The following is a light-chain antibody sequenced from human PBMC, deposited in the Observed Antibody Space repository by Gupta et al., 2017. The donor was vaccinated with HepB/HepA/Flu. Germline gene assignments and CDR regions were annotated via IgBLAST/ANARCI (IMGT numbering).Light chain of an antibody. CDR3: QEAFTPHFT. J-gene: IGKJ4*01. CDR1: QTIKSF. V-gene: IGKV1-39*02. Sequence: DIQVTQFPSSLSASVGDRVTITCRTSQTIKSFLNWYQHRPGRAPKLLTYSASGLQSGVPSRFSGSGSATEFTLTISGLLPEDFATYYCQEAFTPHFTFGGGTRVEI. CDR2: SAS.